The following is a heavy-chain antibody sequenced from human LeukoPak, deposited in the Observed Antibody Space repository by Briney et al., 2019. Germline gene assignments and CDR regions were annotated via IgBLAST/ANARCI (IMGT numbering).Heavy chain of an antibody. CDR3: ARERGYDILTGYYPSKGFDY. Sequence: ASVKVSCKASGGTFSSYAISWVRQAPGQGLEWMGGIIPIFGTANYAQKFQGRVTMTRDMSTSTVYMELSSLRSEDTAVYYCARERGYDILTGYYPSKGFDYWGQGTLVTVSS. CDR1: GGTFSSYA. V-gene: IGHV1-69*05. J-gene: IGHJ4*02. D-gene: IGHD3-9*01. CDR2: IIPIFGTA.